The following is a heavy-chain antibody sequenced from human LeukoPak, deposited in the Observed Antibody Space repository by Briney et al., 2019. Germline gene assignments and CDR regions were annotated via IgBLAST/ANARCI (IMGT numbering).Heavy chain of an antibody. Sequence: ASVKVSCKASGYTFTSYGISWVRQAPGQGLEWMGWISAYNGNTNYAQKLQGRVTMTTDTSTSTAYMELRSLRSDDTAVYYCERVLVVLGWDAFDIWGQGTMVTVSS. CDR3: ERVLVVLGWDAFDI. J-gene: IGHJ3*02. D-gene: IGHD2-8*02. CDR1: GYTFTSYG. V-gene: IGHV1-18*01. CDR2: ISAYNGNT.